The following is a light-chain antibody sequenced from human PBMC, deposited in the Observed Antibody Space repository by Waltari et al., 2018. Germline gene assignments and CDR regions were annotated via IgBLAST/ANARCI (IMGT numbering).Light chain of an antibody. CDR3: MSYAGSDILL. Sequence: QAVPAQPPSVSGSPGQTVTLTCTGPSRAIGYYNGFSWYQHHPGKAPKLMIYDVNKRPFGVSHRFSGSKSGNTASLTISGLQSDDEGDYYCMSYAGSDILLLGGGTRLTVL. CDR2: DVN. V-gene: IGLV2-8*01. J-gene: IGLJ7*01. CDR1: SRAIGYYNG.